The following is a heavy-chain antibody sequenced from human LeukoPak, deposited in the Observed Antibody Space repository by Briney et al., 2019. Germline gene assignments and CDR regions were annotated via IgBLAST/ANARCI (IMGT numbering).Heavy chain of an antibody. J-gene: IGHJ4*02. V-gene: IGHV3-48*04. D-gene: IGHD5-12*01. Sequence: GGSLRLSCAASGFTFSSYSMSWIRQAPGKGLEWISYIHANPKTIYYADSAKGRFTISRDNAKNSLYLQMNSLRVDDTAVYYCARSGYGDFDYWGQGARVTVSS. CDR1: GFTFSSYS. CDR3: ARSGYGDFDY. CDR2: IHANPKTI.